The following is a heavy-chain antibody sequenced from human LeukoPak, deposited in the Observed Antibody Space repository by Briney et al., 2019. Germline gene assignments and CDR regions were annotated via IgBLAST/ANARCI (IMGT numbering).Heavy chain of an antibody. V-gene: IGHV3-23*01. Sequence: GGSLRLSCAASGFTFSSYAMGWVRQAPGKGLEWVSAISGSGGSTYYADSVKGRLTISRDNSKNTLYLQMNSLRAEDTAVYYCAKMSARLVISALLDLNYWGQGTLVTVSS. CDR3: AKMSARLVISALLDLNY. CDR1: GFTFSSYA. D-gene: IGHD3-9*01. J-gene: IGHJ4*02. CDR2: ISGSGGST.